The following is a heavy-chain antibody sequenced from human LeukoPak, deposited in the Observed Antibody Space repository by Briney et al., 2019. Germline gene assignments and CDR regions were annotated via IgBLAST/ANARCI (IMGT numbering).Heavy chain of an antibody. CDR3: ARTTPADFPNGWPYFDH. CDR1: GGSISSYY. Sequence: PSETLSLTCTVSGGSISSYYWSWIRQPPGKGLEWIGYVSYTGSTNYDYSLESRATISVDTAKSQFSLKLRSVTAADTAVYFCARTTPADFPNGWPYFDHWGQGILVTVFS. J-gene: IGHJ1*01. CDR2: VSYTGST. D-gene: IGHD2-15*01. V-gene: IGHV4-59*08.